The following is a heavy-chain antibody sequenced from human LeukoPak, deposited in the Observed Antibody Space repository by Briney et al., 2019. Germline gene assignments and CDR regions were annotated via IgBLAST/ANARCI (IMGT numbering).Heavy chain of an antibody. Sequence: SETLSLTCTVSGGSISSGDYYWSWIRQPPGKGLEWIAYMYYSGSTYYNPSLKSRVTISVDTSKNQFSLKLSSVTAADTAVYYCAREASYFDWLPSYYYYYGMDVWGQGTTVTVSS. CDR1: GGSISSGDYY. CDR2: MYYSGST. J-gene: IGHJ6*02. V-gene: IGHV4-30-4*01. D-gene: IGHD3-9*01. CDR3: AREASYFDWLPSYYYYYGMDV.